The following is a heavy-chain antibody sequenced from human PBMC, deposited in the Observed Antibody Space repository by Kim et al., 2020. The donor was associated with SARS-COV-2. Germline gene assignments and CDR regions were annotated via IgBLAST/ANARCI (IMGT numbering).Heavy chain of an antibody. J-gene: IGHJ5*02. D-gene: IGHD6-6*01. CDR2: ISGSGGST. CDR1: GFTFSSYA. CDR3: ATKGPRIAARPAAVISWFDP. V-gene: IGHV3-23*01. Sequence: GGSLRLSCAASGFTFSSYAMSWVRQAPGKGLEWVSAISGSGGSTYYADSVKGRFTISRDNSKNTLYLQMNSLRAEDTAVYYCATKGPRIAARPAAVISWFDPWGQGTLVTVSS.